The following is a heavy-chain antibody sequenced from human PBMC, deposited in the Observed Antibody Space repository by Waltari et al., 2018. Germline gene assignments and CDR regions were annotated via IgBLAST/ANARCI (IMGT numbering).Heavy chain of an antibody. CDR2: INHSGST. CDR3: ARPRFLCTNGVCYEGGAFDI. Sequence: QVQLQQWGAGLLKPSETLSLTCAVYGGSFSGYYWSWIRQPPGKGLEWIGEINHSGSTNSNPSLKSRVTISVDTSKNQFSLKLSSVTAADTAVYYCARPRFLCTNGVCYEGGAFDIWGQGTMVTVSS. V-gene: IGHV4-34*01. J-gene: IGHJ3*02. D-gene: IGHD2-8*01. CDR1: GGSFSGYY.